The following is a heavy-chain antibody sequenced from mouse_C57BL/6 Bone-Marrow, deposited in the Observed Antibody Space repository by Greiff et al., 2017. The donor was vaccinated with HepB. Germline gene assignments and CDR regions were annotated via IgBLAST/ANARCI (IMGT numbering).Heavy chain of an antibody. CDR1: DSEVFPIAY. D-gene: IGHD2-3*01. J-gene: IGHJ3*01. CDR2: ILPSIGRT. V-gene: IGHV15-2*01. CDR3: ARHDGYWAWFAY. Sequence: QVQLQQPGSELRSPGSSVKLSCKDFDSEVFPIAYMSWVRQKPGHGFEWIGGILPSIGRTIYGEKFEDKATLDADTLSNTAYLELNSLTSEDSAIYYCARHDGYWAWFAYWGQGTLVTVSA.